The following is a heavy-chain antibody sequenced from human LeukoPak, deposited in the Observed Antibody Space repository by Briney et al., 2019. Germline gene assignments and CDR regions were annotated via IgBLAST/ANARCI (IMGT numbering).Heavy chain of an antibody. CDR1: GGSISSSSYY. CDR3: ARDGGNPTRYFDY. J-gene: IGHJ4*02. D-gene: IGHD2-15*01. CDR2: IYYSGST. Sequence: SETLSLTCTVSGGSISSSSYYWGWIRQPPGKGLEWIGSIYYSGSTYYNPSLKSRVTISVDTSKNQFSLKLSSVTAADTAVYYCARDGGNPTRYFDYWGQGTLVTVSS. V-gene: IGHV4-39*07.